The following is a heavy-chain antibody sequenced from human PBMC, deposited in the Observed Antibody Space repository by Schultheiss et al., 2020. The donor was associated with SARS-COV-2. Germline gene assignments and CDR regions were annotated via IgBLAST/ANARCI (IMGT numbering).Heavy chain of an antibody. D-gene: IGHD4-17*01. CDR3: AKDRWETTASDY. Sequence: GGSLRLSCAASGFTFSDYYMSWIRQAPGKGLEWVSYISSSSSYTNYADSVKGRFTISRDNSKNTLYLQMNSLRAEDTAVYYCAKDRWETTASDYWGQGTLVTVSS. CDR1: GFTFSDYY. J-gene: IGHJ4*02. CDR2: ISSSSSYT. V-gene: IGHV3-11*05.